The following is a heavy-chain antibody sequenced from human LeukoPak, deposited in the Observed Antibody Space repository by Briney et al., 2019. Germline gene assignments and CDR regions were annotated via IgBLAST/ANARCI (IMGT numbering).Heavy chain of an antibody. J-gene: IGHJ4*02. CDR1: GFTFSSCS. Sequence: GGSLRLSCAASGFTFSSCSMSWVRQAPGKGLEWVSVISGSGASTYYADSVKGRFTISRDNSKNTLYLQMNSLRAEDTAVYYCAKLYCSSTSCYSIDYWGQGTLVTVSS. D-gene: IGHD2-2*01. V-gene: IGHV3-23*01. CDR3: AKLYCSSTSCYSIDY. CDR2: ISGSGAST.